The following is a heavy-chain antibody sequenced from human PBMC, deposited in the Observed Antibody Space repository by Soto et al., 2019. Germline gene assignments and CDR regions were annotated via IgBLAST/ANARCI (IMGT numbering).Heavy chain of an antibody. D-gene: IGHD2-15*01. Sequence: QVPLVQSGAEVKKPGSSVKVSCKASGGTFSSYAISWVRQAPGQGLEWMGGIFPIFGTANYAQKFQGRVTITADESTSTAYMELSSLRSEDTAVYYCARKVRYCSGGSCYRHWFDPWGQGTLVTVSS. V-gene: IGHV1-69*01. J-gene: IGHJ5*02. CDR1: GGTFSSYA. CDR2: IFPIFGTA. CDR3: ARKVRYCSGGSCYRHWFDP.